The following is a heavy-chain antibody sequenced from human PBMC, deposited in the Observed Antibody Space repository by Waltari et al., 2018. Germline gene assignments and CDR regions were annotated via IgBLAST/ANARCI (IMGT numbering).Heavy chain of an antibody. V-gene: IGHV3-43D*04. CDR2: ISWDGGST. Sequence: EVQLVESGGVVVQPGGSLRLSCAASGFTFDDYAIPWGRQAPGKGLEWVSLISWDGGSTYYADSVKGRFTISRDNSKNSLYLQMNSLRAEDTALYYCATSHYYGMDVWGQGTTVTVSS. J-gene: IGHJ6*02. CDR3: ATSHYYGMDV. CDR1: GFTFDDYA.